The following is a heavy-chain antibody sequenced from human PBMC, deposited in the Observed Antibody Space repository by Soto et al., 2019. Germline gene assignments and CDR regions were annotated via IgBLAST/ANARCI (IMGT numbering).Heavy chain of an antibody. V-gene: IGHV1-24*01. CDR3: ARGGYGDY. CDR1: GYTLTELS. CDR2: FDPEDGET. D-gene: IGHD1-1*01. J-gene: IGHJ4*02. Sequence: ASVKVSCKVSGYTLTELSMHWVRQAPGKGLEWMGGFDPEDGETIYAPKFQGRVTVTGDTSTGTAYMELRSLRSDDTAVYYCARGGYGDYWGQGALVTVSS.